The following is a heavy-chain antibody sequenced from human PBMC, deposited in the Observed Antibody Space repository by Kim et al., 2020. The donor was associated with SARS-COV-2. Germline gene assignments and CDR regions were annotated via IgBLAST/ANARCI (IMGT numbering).Heavy chain of an antibody. CDR1: GGSISSYY. CDR3: ARDLHYDYVGFDP. J-gene: IGHJ5*02. V-gene: IGHV4-59*01. D-gene: IGHD3-16*01. Sequence: SETLSLTCTVSGGSISSYYWSWIRQPPGKGLEWIGYIYYSGSTNYNPSLKSRVTISVDTSKNQFSLKLSSVTAADTAVYYCARDLHYDYVGFDPWGQGTL. CDR2: IYYSGST.